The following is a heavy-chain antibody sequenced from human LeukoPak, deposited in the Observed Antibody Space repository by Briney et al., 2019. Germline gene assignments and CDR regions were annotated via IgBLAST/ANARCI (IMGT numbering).Heavy chain of an antibody. CDR1: GFTFSGYG. CDR2: ISWNSGSI. J-gene: IGHJ4*02. V-gene: IGHV3-9*01. CDR3: AKGDYDFWSGYYFY. Sequence: GGSLRLSCAASGFTFSGYGMSWVRQAPGKGLEWVSGISWNSGSIGYADSVKGRFTISRDNAKNSLYLQMNSLRAEDTALYYCAKGDYDFWSGYYFYWGQGTLVTVSS. D-gene: IGHD3-3*01.